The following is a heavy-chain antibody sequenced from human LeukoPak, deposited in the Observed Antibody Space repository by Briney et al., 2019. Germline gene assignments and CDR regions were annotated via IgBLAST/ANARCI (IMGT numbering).Heavy chain of an antibody. D-gene: IGHD6-6*01. J-gene: IGHJ2*01. CDR3: ARWTRVTSSSLWYYDL. CDR1: GFTFSSYE. CDR2: IHNGGSST. Sequence: GGSLRLSCVASGFTFSSYEMNWVRQAPGEGLEWVSYIHNGGSSTYYADSVKGRFTISRDNGKNSLHLQMNSLRVEDTAVYYCARWTRVTSSSLWYYDLWGRGTLVTVSS. V-gene: IGHV3-48*03.